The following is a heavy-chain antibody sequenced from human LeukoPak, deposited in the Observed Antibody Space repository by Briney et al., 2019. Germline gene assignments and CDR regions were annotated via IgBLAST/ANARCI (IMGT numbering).Heavy chain of an antibody. CDR3: AKDYPLDY. CDR2: ISATGGGA. Sequence: PGESLRLSCAASGFRFKNFAMTWVRQAPGKGLEWVSTISATGGGAYYADSVKGRFTISRDNSKDTLSLQMNTLRAEDTAVYYCAKDYPLDYWGQGALVTVSS. J-gene: IGHJ4*02. CDR1: GFRFKNFA. V-gene: IGHV3-23*01.